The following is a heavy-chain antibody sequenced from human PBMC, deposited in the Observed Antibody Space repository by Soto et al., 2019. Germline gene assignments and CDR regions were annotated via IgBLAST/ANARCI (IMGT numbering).Heavy chain of an antibody. D-gene: IGHD5-12*01. Sequence: SETLSLTCTVSGGSVSSGAYYWTWIRQRPGKGLEWIGYIYYSGSTYYSPSLKSRLSISLDTSKNQFSLRLSSVTAADTAMYYCARARLRAVYAFDIWDQGTMVTVSS. J-gene: IGHJ3*02. CDR3: ARARLRAVYAFDI. CDR2: IYYSGST. V-gene: IGHV4-31*03. CDR1: GGSVSSGAYY.